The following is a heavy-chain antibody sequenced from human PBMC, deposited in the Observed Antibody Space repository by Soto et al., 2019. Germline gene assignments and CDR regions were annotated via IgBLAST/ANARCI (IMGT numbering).Heavy chain of an antibody. J-gene: IGHJ3*02. D-gene: IGHD2-8*02. V-gene: IGHV3-23*01. CDR1: GFSFSSYS. CDR3: PRCSGGVCNGRTLFDI. Sequence: GGSLRLSCAASGFSFSSYSMSWVRQAPGKGLEWVSVISDSGGIKYYADSVKGRFTISRDNSKNTLYLQMNSLRAEDTAVYYCPRCSGGVCNGRTLFDIWGQGTMVTVSS. CDR2: ISDSGGIK.